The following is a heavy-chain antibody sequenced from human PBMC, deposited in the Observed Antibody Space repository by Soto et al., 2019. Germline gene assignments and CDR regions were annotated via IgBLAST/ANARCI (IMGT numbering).Heavy chain of an antibody. CDR3: AGECLGAASRGADCIDV. J-gene: IGHJ6*02. CDR1: GGTFSSYA. Sequence: QVQLVQSGAEVKKPGSSVKVSCKASGGTFSSYAISWVRQAPGQGLEGMGGIIPIFGTANYAQKIQGRVSVTAGESTSTAYMEVSSLRSENTAGYYCAGECLGAASRGADCIDVWGQGTTVTVSS. V-gene: IGHV1-69*12. CDR2: IIPIFGTA. D-gene: IGHD6-25*01.